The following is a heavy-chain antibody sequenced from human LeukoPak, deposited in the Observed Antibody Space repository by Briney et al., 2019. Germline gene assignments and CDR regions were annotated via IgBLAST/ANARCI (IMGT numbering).Heavy chain of an antibody. V-gene: IGHV1-46*01. Sequence: GASVKVSCKASGYTFTSYYMHWVRQAPGQGLEWMGIINPSGGSTSYAQKFQGRVTMTRDTSTSAVYMELSSLRSEDTAVYYCAKDDYDRNTWASLSPSRRSWFDPWGQGTLVTVSS. CDR1: GYTFTSYY. CDR2: INPSGGST. CDR3: AKDDYDRNTWASLSPSRRSWFDP. J-gene: IGHJ5*02. D-gene: IGHD4/OR15-4a*01.